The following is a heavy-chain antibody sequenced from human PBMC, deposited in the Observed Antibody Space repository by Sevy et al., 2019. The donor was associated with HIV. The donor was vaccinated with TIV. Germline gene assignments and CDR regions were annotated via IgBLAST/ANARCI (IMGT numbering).Heavy chain of an antibody. CDR3: ARGGASSGYYRNDAFDI. CDR1: GFTFSSYA. CDR2: ISYDGSNK. Sequence: GGSLRLSCAASGFTFSSYAMHWVRQAPGKGLEWVAVISYDGSNKYYADSVKGRFTISRDNSKNTLYLQMNSLRAEDTAVYYCARGGASSGYYRNDAFDIWGQGTMVIVSS. V-gene: IGHV3-30*04. D-gene: IGHD3-22*01. J-gene: IGHJ3*02.